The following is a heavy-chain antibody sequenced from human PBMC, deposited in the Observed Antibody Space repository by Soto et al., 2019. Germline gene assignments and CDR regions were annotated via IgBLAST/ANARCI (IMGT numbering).Heavy chain of an antibody. Sequence: GSLRLSCAASGFTVSSNHMSWVRRAPGKGLEWVSVIYSDGSTYYADSVKGRFTISRDNSKNTLYLQMNSLRAEDTAVYYCATDLYGVLDSWGQGTLVTVSS. D-gene: IGHD3-10*02. CDR2: IYSDGST. V-gene: IGHV3-53*01. J-gene: IGHJ5*01. CDR1: GFTVSSNH. CDR3: ATDLYGVLDS.